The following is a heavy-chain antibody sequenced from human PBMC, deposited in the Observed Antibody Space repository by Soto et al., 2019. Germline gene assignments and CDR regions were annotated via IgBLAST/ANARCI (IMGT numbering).Heavy chain of an antibody. D-gene: IGHD5-12*01. Sequence: LRLSFAASGFTFSSYGMHWVRQAPGKGLEWVAVISYDGSNKYYADSVKGRFTISRDNSKNTLYLQMNSLRAEDTAVYYCAKDGRWLHTPPYYFDDSGQRPLVTLCS. V-gene: IGHV3-30*18. J-gene: IGHJ4*02. CDR3: AKDGRWLHTPPYYFDD. CDR2: ISYDGSNK. CDR1: GFTFSSYG.